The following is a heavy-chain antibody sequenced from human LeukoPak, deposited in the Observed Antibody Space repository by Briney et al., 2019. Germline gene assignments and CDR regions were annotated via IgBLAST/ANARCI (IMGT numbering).Heavy chain of an antibody. CDR1: GFTFATNW. CDR2: IYPGDSDT. CDR3: ARGAHGCGFDI. Sequence: GESLKISCQTFGFTFATNWIGWVRQMPGKGLDCLGVIYPGDSDTRYSPSFQGQVTISADKSVSTAYLLWSSLKASDTAIYYCARGAHGCGFDIWGQGTMVTVS. J-gene: IGHJ3*02. V-gene: IGHV5-51*01. D-gene: IGHD1-26*01.